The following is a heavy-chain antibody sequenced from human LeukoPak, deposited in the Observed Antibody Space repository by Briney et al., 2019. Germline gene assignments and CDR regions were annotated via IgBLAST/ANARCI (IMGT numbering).Heavy chain of an antibody. D-gene: IGHD1-14*01. V-gene: IGHV3-23*01. CDR2: ISGSGGST. J-gene: IGHJ6*03. CDR1: GFTFSSYA. CDR3: ARDGRGGYLDV. Sequence: GGSLRLSCAASGFTFSSYAMSWVRQAPGKGLEWVSAISGSGGSTYYADSVKGRFTISRDNSKNTLHLQMNSLRAEDAAVYYCARDGRGGYLDVWGKGTTVTVSS.